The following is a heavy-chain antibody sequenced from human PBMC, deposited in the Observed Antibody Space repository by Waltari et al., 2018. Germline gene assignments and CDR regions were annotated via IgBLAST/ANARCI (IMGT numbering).Heavy chain of an antibody. V-gene: IGHV4-59*12. CDR3: AREKVWGRKEPHWYFDL. D-gene: IGHD3-16*01. Sequence: QVQLQESGPGLVKPSETLSLTCTVSGGSISSYYWSWIRQPPGKGLEWIGYIYYSGSTYYNPSLKSLVTISVDTSKNQFSLKLSSVTAADTAVYYCAREKVWGRKEPHWYFDLWGRGTLVTVSS. CDR2: IYYSGST. CDR1: GGSISSYY. J-gene: IGHJ2*01.